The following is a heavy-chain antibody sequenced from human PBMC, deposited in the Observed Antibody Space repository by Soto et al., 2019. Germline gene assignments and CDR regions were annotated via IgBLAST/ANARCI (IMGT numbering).Heavy chain of an antibody. CDR2: ISPGNGNT. CDR3: TRTSFGVVTYGFDI. CDR1: GYSFTSYA. J-gene: IGHJ3*02. Sequence: QVQFVQSGAEVKKPGASVRVSCKASGYSFTSYAIHWLRQAPGQRPEWMGWISPGNGNTKYSENCQGRVTITRDTSASTAYMDLSSLRSEDTAVYYCTRTSFGVVTYGFDIWGQGTMVTVSS. D-gene: IGHD3-3*01. V-gene: IGHV1-3*01.